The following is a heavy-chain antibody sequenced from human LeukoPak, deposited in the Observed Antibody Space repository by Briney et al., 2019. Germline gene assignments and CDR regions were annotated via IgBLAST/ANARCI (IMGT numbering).Heavy chain of an antibody. CDR3: AKGYCSGGSCYEYYFDY. CDR1: GFTFSSYA. J-gene: IGHJ4*02. D-gene: IGHD2-15*01. V-gene: IGHV3-23*01. Sequence: GGSLRLSCAASGFTFSSYAMSWVRQAPGKGLEWVSAISGSGGSTYYADSVKGRFTISRDNSKNTLYLRMNSLRAEDTAVYYCAKGYCSGGSCYEYYFDYWGQGTLVTVSS. CDR2: ISGSGGST.